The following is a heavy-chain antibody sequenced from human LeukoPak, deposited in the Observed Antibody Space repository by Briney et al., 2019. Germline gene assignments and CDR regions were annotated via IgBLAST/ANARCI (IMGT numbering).Heavy chain of an antibody. CDR2: FDPEDGET. J-gene: IGHJ4*02. D-gene: IGHD3-10*01. V-gene: IGHV1-24*01. CDR3: ATDFTGSMVRRVIRKLGFDY. CDR1: GYTLTELS. Sequence: ASVKVSCKVSGYTLTELSMHWVRQAPGKGLEWMGGFDPEDGETIYAQKFQGRVTMTEDTSTDTAYMELRSLRSEDTAVYYCATDFTGSMVRRVIRKLGFDYWGQGTLVTVSS.